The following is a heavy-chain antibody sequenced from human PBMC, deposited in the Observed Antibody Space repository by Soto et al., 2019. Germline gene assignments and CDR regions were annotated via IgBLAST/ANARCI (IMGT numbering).Heavy chain of an antibody. V-gene: IGHV1-3*01. Sequence: ASVKVSCKASGYTFTSYAMHWVRQAPGQRLEWMGWINAGNGNTKYSQKFQGRVTITRDTSASTAYMELSSLRSEDTAVYYCAREDLIVVVIPRGMDVWGQMSTVTVSS. CDR3: AREDLIVVVIPRGMDV. CDR1: GYTFTSYA. CDR2: INAGNGNT. D-gene: IGHD3-22*01. J-gene: IGHJ6*02.